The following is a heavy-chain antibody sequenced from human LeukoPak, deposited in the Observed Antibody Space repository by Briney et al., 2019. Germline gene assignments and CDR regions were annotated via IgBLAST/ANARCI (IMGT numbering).Heavy chain of an antibody. CDR1: GFTFSSYA. J-gene: IGHJ6*04. D-gene: IGHD3-10*01. CDR3: AKDPYRVRGENYYYGMDV. Sequence: GGSLRLSCAASGFTFSSYAMSWVRQAPGKGREWVSAISGSGGNTYYADSVKGRLTISRDNSKNTLYLPMNSLRAEDTAVYYCAKDPYRVRGENYYYGMDVWGKGTTVTVSS. CDR2: ISGSGGNT. V-gene: IGHV3-23*01.